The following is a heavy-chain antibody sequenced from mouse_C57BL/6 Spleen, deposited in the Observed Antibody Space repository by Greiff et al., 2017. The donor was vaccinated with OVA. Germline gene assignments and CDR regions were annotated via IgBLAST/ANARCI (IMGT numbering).Heavy chain of an antibody. V-gene: IGHV1-7*01. CDR2: INPSSGYT. J-gene: IGHJ2*01. Sequence: QVQLQQSGAELAKPGASVKLSCKASGYTFTSYWMHWVKQRPGQGLEWIGYINPSSGYTTYNQKVKDKATLTADKSSSTAYMQLSSLTYEDSAVYYCARWLLTRYFDYWGQGTTLTVSS. D-gene: IGHD2-3*01. CDR3: ARWLLTRYFDY. CDR1: GYTFTSYW.